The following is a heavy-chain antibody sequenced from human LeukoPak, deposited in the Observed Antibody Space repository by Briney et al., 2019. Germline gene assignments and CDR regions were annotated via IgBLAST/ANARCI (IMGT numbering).Heavy chain of an antibody. V-gene: IGHV1-2*06. CDR3: AREPNYYDSSGYCY. CDR2: INPNSGGT. D-gene: IGHD3-22*01. Sequence: ASVKVSCKASGYTFTGYYMHWVRQAPGQGLEWMGRINPNSGGTNYAQKLQGRVTMTTDTSTSTAYMELRSLRSDDTAVYYCAREPNYYDSSGYCYWGQGTLVTVSS. CDR1: GYTFTGYY. J-gene: IGHJ4*02.